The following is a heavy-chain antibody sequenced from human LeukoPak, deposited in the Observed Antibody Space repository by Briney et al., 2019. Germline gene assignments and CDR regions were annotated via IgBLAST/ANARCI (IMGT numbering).Heavy chain of an antibody. CDR2: ISGSGSST. V-gene: IGHV3-23*01. J-gene: IGHJ4*02. CDR1: GFTFSSYA. D-gene: IGHD3-22*01. CDR3: AKEGYYDSSGYAKFDY. Sequence: LEGPLRLSCAPPGFTFSSYAMSWVRQAPGKGLEWFSAISGSGSSTFYADSVKGRFTISRDNSKNTVYLQMNSLRAEDTAVYYCAKEGYYDSSGYAKFDYWGQGTLVTVSS.